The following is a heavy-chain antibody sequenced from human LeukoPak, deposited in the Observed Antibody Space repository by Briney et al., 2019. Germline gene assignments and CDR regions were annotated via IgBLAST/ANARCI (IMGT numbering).Heavy chain of an antibody. CDR2: IYSGGST. CDR1: GFTVSSNY. J-gene: IGHJ4*02. Sequence: PGGSLRLSCAASGFTVSSNYMSWVRQAPGKGLEWVSVIYSGGSTYCADSVKGRFTISRDNSKNTLYLQMNSLRAEDTAVYYCAREWLGYFDYWGQGTLVTVSS. V-gene: IGHV3-53*01. CDR3: AREWLGYFDY. D-gene: IGHD3-10*01.